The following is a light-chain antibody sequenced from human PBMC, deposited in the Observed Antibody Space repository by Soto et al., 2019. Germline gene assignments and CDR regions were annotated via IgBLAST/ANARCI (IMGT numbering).Light chain of an antibody. Sequence: NPLTQSPSSLSASVVDRVTITFRASQGISTYLNWYQQKPGKAPKLLIYAASSLQSGVPSRFSGSGSETDFTLTISSLQPEDFATYSCQQSYSTTWTFGQGTKVDIK. CDR1: QGISTY. CDR3: QQSYSTTWT. CDR2: AAS. V-gene: IGKV1-39*01. J-gene: IGKJ1*01.